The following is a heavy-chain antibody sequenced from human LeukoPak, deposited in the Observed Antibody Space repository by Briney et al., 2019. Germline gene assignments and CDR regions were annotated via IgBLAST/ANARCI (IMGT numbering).Heavy chain of an antibody. D-gene: IGHD2-2*01. CDR1: GGTFSSYA. Sequence: GASVKVSCKASGGTFSSYAISWVRQAPGQGLEWMGGIIPIFGTANYAQKFQGRVTITADESTSTAYMELSSLRSEDTAVYYCARGEKPLVVPAAIDETDYFDYWGQGTLVTVSS. V-gene: IGHV1-69*13. J-gene: IGHJ4*02. CDR3: ARGEKPLVVPAAIDETDYFDY. CDR2: IIPIFGTA.